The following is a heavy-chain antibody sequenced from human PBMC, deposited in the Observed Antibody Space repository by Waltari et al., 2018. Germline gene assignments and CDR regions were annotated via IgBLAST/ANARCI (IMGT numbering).Heavy chain of an antibody. Sequence: QLQLQDSGPGLVKPSETLSLTFTVSGCSIRSRSYYLGWIRQPPGKGLEWIGSIYYSGSTYYDPSLKSRVTISVDTSKNQFSLKLSSVTAADTAVYYCARVPPGWELGDGHFDYWGQGTLVTVSS. D-gene: IGHD1-26*01. J-gene: IGHJ4*02. CDR1: GCSIRSRSYY. CDR3: ARVPPGWELGDGHFDY. CDR2: IYYSGST. V-gene: IGHV4-39*07.